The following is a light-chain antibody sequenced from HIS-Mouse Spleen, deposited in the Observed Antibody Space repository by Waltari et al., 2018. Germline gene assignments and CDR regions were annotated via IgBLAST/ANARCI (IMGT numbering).Light chain of an antibody. V-gene: IGLV3-25*03. Sequence: SYELTQPPSVSVSPGQTARITCSGDAFPKQYAYWYQQKPGQDPVLVICKDSERPSGIPERFAGSSAGTTVTLTISGVQAEDEADYYCQSADSSGTYHVVCGGGTKLTVL. CDR2: KDS. J-gene: IGLJ2*01. CDR1: AFPKQY. CDR3: QSADSSGTYHVV.